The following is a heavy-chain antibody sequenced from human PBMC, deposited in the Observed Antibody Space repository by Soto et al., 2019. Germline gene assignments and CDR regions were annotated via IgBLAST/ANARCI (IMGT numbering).Heavy chain of an antibody. CDR1: GFTFDSYG. CDR3: AKGRGPHYYYNMDV. V-gene: IGHV3-30*18. J-gene: IGHJ6*02. Sequence: QVQLVESGGGVVQPGRSLRLSCAASGFTFDSYGMHWVRQAPGKGLEWVAAISYDGSNEYSADSVKGRFTISRDNSKNTLYLEMNRLRVEDTAVYYCAKGRGPHYYYNMDVWGQGTTVTVSS. CDR2: ISYDGSNE.